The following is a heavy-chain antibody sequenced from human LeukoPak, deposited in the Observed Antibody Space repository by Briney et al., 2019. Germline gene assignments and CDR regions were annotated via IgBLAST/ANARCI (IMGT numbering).Heavy chain of an antibody. Sequence: KPSETLSLTCSVSGGSISTYYLSWIRQAPGKGLEWIGYFFNYRGGVTNYNPSLKSRVTISFDTSKSQVSLRLTSVTATDTAVYYCATSKAYSPFDAWGQGTLVTVSS. CDR3: ATSKAYSPFDA. D-gene: IGHD4-11*01. CDR2: FFNYRGGVT. V-gene: IGHV4-59*01. CDR1: GGSISTYY. J-gene: IGHJ4*02.